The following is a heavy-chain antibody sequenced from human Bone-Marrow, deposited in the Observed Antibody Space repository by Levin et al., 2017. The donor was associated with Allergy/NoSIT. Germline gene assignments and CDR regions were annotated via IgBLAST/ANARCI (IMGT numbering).Heavy chain of an antibody. CDR3: AKHLRDSSGYYRYFDY. CDR2: ISGSGGST. J-gene: IGHJ4*02. D-gene: IGHD3-22*01. Sequence: GGSLRLSCAASGFTFSSYAMSWVRQAPGKGLEWVSAISGSGGSTYYADSVKGRFTISRDNSKNTLYLQMNSLRAEATAVYYCAKHLRDSSGYYRYFDYWRQGTLVTVSS. V-gene: IGHV3-23*01. CDR1: GFTFSSYA.